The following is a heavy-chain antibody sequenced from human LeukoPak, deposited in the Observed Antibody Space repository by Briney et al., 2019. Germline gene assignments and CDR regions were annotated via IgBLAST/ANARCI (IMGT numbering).Heavy chain of an antibody. CDR2: INHSGST. V-gene: IGHV4-34*01. Sequence: SETLSLTCAVYGGSFSGYYWSWIRQPPGKGLEWIGEINHSGSTNYNPSLKSRVTISVDTSKNQFSLKLSSVTAADTAVYYCAREAQLWQQLVSRYFDLWGRGTLVTVSS. CDR3: AREAQLWQQLVSRYFDL. D-gene: IGHD6-13*01. J-gene: IGHJ2*01. CDR1: GGSFSGYY.